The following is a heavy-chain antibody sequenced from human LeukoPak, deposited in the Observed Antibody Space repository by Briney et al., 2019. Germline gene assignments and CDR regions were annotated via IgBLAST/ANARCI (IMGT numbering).Heavy chain of an antibody. V-gene: IGHV3-64*02. Sequence: SGGSLRFSCAGSGFTFSNYSFHWIRQAPGKGLQYVSVISGDGARSFYAESVKGRFTISRDISKNTLYLQMNSLRVEDTAVYYCAREDYMDVWGKGTTVIVTS. CDR3: AREDYMDV. CDR2: ISGDGARS. CDR1: GFTFSNYS. J-gene: IGHJ6*03.